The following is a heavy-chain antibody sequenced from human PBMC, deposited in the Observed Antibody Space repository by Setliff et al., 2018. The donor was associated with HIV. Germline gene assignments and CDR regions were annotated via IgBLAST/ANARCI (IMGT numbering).Heavy chain of an antibody. V-gene: IGHV4-38-2*01. CDR1: NYSITNNYY. CDR2: INHYGKT. J-gene: IGHJ4*03. D-gene: IGHD3-16*01. CDR3: ACLGDVSYSSHYPYAFDF. Sequence: TLSLTCVLSNYSITNNYYWAWIRQPPGQGPEWIGSINHYGKTYYSPYLESRIAITVDTSKNQFSLHFQSVTAADTALYFCACLGDVSYSSHYPYAFDFWGHGALVTVSS.